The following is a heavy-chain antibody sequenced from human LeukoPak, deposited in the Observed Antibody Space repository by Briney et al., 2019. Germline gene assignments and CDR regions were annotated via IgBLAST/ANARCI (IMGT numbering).Heavy chain of an antibody. CDR3: AHRRGSGTYQLDY. CDR2: IYWDDDK. Sequence: SGPTLVKPTQTLTLTCTFSGFSLSTSGVGVGWIRQPPGKALEWLALIYWDDDKRYSPSLTGRLTITKETSENQVVLTMTNIAPVDAATYYWAHRRGSGTYQLDYWGQGTLVTVSS. D-gene: IGHD3-10*01. V-gene: IGHV2-5*02. CDR1: GFSLSTSGVG. J-gene: IGHJ4*02.